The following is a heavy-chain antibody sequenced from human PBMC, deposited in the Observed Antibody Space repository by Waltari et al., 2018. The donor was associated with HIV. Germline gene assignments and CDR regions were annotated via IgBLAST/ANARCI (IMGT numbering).Heavy chain of an antibody. V-gene: IGHV3-49*03. CDR3: VRDSLPKCAAGSCYRK. CDR2: IRRWGYGGTS. Sequence: EVRLEESGGGVVPPGRSLRLTCVTSGFNFEQYALSWFRQSPGEAPECVGVIRRWGYGGTSYYAASTKGRVIVSRDDSQSVVYLDVTSLKTEDTGVYYCVRDSLPKCAAGSCYRKWGQGT. D-gene: IGHD2-2*01. J-gene: IGHJ1*01. CDR1: GFNFEQYA.